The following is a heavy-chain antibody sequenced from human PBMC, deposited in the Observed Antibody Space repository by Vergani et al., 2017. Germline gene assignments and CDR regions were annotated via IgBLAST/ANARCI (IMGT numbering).Heavy chain of an antibody. D-gene: IGHD1-14*01. CDR2: INRGSTT. CDR1: GFTFSSDT. CDR3: AKEGRSGITPFVAD. V-gene: IGHV3-23*01. J-gene: IGHJ4*02. Sequence: EVQLLESGGGLVQPGGSLRVSCAASGFTFSSDTMSWVRQAPGKGLEWVSAINRGSTTYYADSVKGRFTISRDNSKNTVFLQMNSLRAEDTAVYYCAKEGRSGITPFVADWGQGTLVTVSS.